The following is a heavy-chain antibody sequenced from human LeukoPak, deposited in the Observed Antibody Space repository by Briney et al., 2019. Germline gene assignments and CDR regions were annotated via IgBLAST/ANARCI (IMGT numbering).Heavy chain of an antibody. D-gene: IGHD1-1*01. Sequence: LRLSCAASGFTFDDYAMHWVRQAPGKGLEWVSGISWNSGSIGYADSVKGRFTISRDNAKNSLYLQMNSLRAEDTALYYCAKDALDHWGQGTLVTVSS. CDR2: ISWNSGSI. CDR1: GFTFDDYA. V-gene: IGHV3-9*01. J-gene: IGHJ1*01. CDR3: AKDALDH.